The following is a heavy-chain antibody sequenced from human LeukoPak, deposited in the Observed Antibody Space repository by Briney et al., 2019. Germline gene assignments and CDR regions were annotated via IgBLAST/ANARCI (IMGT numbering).Heavy chain of an antibody. CDR2: FYYSVNT. J-gene: IGHJ3*02. Sequence: PSETLSLTCTVSGGSISYYYWSWIRQPPGKGLEWIGYFYYSVNTNYNPSLKSRVTISVDTSKNQFSLRLSSVTAADTAVYFCARGEWEVLPGAFDIWGQGTMVTVSS. D-gene: IGHD1-26*01. CDR1: GGSISYYY. V-gene: IGHV4-59*01. CDR3: ARGEWEVLPGAFDI.